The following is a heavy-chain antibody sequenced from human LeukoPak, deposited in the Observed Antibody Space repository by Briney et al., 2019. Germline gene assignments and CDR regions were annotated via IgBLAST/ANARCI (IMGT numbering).Heavy chain of an antibody. J-gene: IGHJ6*03. CDR2: IYYSGST. CDR1: GVSISSSNSY. Sequence: SETLSLTCTVSGVSISSSNSYWGWIRQPPGKGLEWIGSIYYSGSTYYNPSLKSRVTISVDTSKNQFSLKLSSVTAADTAVYYCARHRYYYRSGSYYGAPYYMDVWGKGTTVTISS. D-gene: IGHD3-10*01. V-gene: IGHV4-39*01. CDR3: ARHRYYYRSGSYYGAPYYMDV.